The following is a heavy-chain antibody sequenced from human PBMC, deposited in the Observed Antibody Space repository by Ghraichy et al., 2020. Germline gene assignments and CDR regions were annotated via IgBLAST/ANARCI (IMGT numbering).Heavy chain of an antibody. CDR2: IIPIFGTA. CDR3: TQVAGNYYYYYGMDV. D-gene: IGHD6-19*01. CDR1: GGTFSSYA. V-gene: IGHV1-69*13. J-gene: IGHJ6*02. Sequence: SVKVSCKASGGTFSSYAISWVRQAPGPGLEWMGGIIPIFGTANYAQKFQGRVTITADESTSTAYMELSSLRSEDTAVYYCTQVAGNYYYYYGMDVWGQGTTVTVSS.